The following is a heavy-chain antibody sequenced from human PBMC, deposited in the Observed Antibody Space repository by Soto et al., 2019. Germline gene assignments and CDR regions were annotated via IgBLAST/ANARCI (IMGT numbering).Heavy chain of an antibody. D-gene: IGHD6-6*01. J-gene: IGHJ5*02. CDR2: INHSGSS. V-gene: IGHV4-34*01. CDR1: GGSFSGYY. Sequence: SETLSLTCAVYGGSFSGYYWSWIRQPPGKGLEWIGEINHSGSSNYNPSLKSRVTISVDTSKNQFSLKLSSVTAADTAVYYCARGKGIAPRLYNWFDPLGQGTPVTVSS. CDR3: ARGKGIAPRLYNWFDP.